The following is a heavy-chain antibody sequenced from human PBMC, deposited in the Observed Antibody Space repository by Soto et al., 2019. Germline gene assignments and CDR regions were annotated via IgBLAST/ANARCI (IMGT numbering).Heavy chain of an antibody. J-gene: IGHJ4*02. Sequence: ASVKVSCKASGGTFSSYAISWVRQAPGQGLEWMGGIIPIFGTANYAQKFQGRVTITADESTSTAYMELSSLRSEDTAVYYCARDRAGGNLFDYWGQGTLVTVSS. CDR1: GGTFSSYA. V-gene: IGHV1-69*13. CDR3: ARDRAGGNLFDY. CDR2: IIPIFGTA. D-gene: IGHD2-15*01.